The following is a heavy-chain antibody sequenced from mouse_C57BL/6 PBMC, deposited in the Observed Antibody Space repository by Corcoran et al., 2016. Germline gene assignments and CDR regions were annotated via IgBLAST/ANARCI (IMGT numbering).Heavy chain of an antibody. V-gene: IGHV1-26*01. J-gene: IGHJ2*01. D-gene: IGHD1-1*01. CDR2: INPNNGGT. Sequence: EVQLQQSGPELVKPGASVKISCKASGYTFTDYYMNWVKQSNEKSLEWIGDINPNNGGTSYHQKFKGKVTLTVDRSYSTAYMELRILTSEDSSVYYCARPRYYYGSSLYYFDYWVQGTTLTVSS. CDR3: ARPRYYYGSSLYYFDY. CDR1: GYTFTDYY.